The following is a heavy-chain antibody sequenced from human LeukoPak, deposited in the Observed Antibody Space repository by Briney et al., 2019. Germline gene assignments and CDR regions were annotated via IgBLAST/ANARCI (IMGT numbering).Heavy chain of an antibody. Sequence: GGSLRLSCAASGFTFSDYYMSWIRQAPGKGLEWVSYISSSGSTIYYADSVKGRFTISRDNAKNSLYLQMNSLRAEDTAVYYCARMYYDILTGYYFDYWGQEPWSPSPQ. CDR3: ARMYYDILTGYYFDY. V-gene: IGHV3-11*01. CDR2: ISSSGSTI. CDR1: GFTFSDYY. J-gene: IGHJ4*01. D-gene: IGHD3-9*01.